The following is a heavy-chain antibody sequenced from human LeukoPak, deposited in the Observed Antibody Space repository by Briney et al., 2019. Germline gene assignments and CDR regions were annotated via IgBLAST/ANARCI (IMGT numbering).Heavy chain of an antibody. CDR1: GFTISSGSF. D-gene: IGHD3-16*01. Sequence: WETLSLTCSVSGFTISSGSFWAWIRQPPGKGLEYVGIIYYRGGTHYNPSLKSRVTMSVETSDNQFFLNLTSLTAADTAVYYCAIVLVDGGRAHNSGIPRFDYWGRGTLVTVSS. CDR2: IYYRGGT. V-gene: IGHV4-38-2*02. CDR3: AIVLVDGGRAHNSGIPRFDY. J-gene: IGHJ4*02.